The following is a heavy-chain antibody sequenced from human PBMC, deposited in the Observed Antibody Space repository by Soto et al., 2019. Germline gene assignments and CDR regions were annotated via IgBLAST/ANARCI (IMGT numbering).Heavy chain of an antibody. CDR3: ARQASYWHGGGGWFDP. V-gene: IGHV3-13*01. Sequence: EVQLVESGGGLVQPGGSLRLSCAASGFTFSAYDMHWVRQPTGKGLEWVSAIGTQHDTYYPDSVKGRFTISRENAKNSLYLQMNSLRTGDTAVYYCARQASYWHGGGGWFDPWGQGTLVTASS. J-gene: IGHJ5*02. D-gene: IGHD2-8*02. CDR2: IGTQHDT. CDR1: GFTFSAYD.